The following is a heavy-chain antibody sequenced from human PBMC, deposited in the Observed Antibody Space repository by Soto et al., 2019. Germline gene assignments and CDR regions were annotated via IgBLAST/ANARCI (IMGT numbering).Heavy chain of an antibody. Sequence: QVQLVESGGGVVQPGRSLRLSCAASGFTFSSYGMHWVRQAPGKGLEWVAVISYDGSNKYYADSVKGRFTISRDNSKNTLYLQMNSLRAEDTAVYYCAKDGQSPYGDYPLLYYYYYGMDVW. CDR3: AKDGQSPYGDYPLLYYYYYGMDV. CDR2: ISYDGSNK. V-gene: IGHV3-30*18. D-gene: IGHD4-17*01. J-gene: IGHJ6*01. CDR1: GFTFSSYG.